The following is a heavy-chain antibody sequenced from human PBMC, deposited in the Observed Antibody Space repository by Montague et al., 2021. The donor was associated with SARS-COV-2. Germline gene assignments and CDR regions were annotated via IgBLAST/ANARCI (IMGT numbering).Heavy chain of an antibody. CDR3: ARDVDPNSWDGMDV. CDR2: ISSGSGSSI. V-gene: IGHV3-48*03. Sequence: SLRLSCAAYGFSFSSYEMNWARQAPGKGLEWISYISSGSGSSIHYADSVRGRFTISRANAKNSLYLQMNGLRAEDTAIYYCARDVDPNSWDGMDVWGQGTTVTVSS. J-gene: IGHJ6*02. CDR1: GFSFSSYE. D-gene: IGHD2-15*01.